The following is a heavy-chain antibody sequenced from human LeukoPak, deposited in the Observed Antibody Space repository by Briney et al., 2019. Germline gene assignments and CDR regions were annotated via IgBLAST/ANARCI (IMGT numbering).Heavy chain of an antibody. D-gene: IGHD1-26*01. J-gene: IGHJ3*02. CDR1: GFTFSTHW. CDR3: ARDSGTYFRDAFDI. V-gene: IGHV3-7*01. Sequence: GGSLRLSCAASGFTFSTHWMNWVRQAPGKGLEWVANIKQDGSEKYYVDSVKGRFTISRDNARNSLYLQMNSLRAEDTVVCYCARDSGTYFRDAFDIWGQGTMVTVSS. CDR2: IKQDGSEK.